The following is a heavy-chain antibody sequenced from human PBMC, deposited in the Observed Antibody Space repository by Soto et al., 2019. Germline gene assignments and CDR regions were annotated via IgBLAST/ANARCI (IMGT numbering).Heavy chain of an antibody. CDR2: IYYSGST. D-gene: IGHD3-10*01. V-gene: IGHV4-61*01. Sequence: PSETLSLTCTVSGGSVSSGSDYLSGIRQPPGKGLEWIGYIYYSGSTNYNPSLKSRVTISVDTSKNQFSLKLSSVTAADTAVYYCARGNTMVRGVIIDYYCYGMDVWGQGTTVTRSS. CDR1: GGSVSSGSDY. CDR3: ARGNTMVRGVIIDYYCYGMDV. J-gene: IGHJ6*02.